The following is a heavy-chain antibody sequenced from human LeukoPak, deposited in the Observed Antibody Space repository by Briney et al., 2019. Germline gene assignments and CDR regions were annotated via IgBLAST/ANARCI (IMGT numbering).Heavy chain of an antibody. Sequence: SETLSLTCAVYGGSFSGYYWSWIGQPPGKGLEWIGEINHSGSTNYNPSLKSRVTMSVDTSKNQFSLKLSSVTAADTAVYYCARGKGRWFGRYFDYWGQGTLVTVSS. CDR1: GGSFSGYY. CDR3: ARGKGRWFGRYFDY. CDR2: INHSGST. D-gene: IGHD3-10*01. V-gene: IGHV4-34*01. J-gene: IGHJ4*02.